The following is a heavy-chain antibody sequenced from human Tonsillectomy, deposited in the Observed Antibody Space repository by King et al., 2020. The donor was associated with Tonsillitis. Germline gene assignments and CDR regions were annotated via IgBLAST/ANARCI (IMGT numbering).Heavy chain of an antibody. D-gene: IGHD3-22*01. V-gene: IGHV3-11*01. CDR3: ARERRNYYDSSGYPGY. J-gene: IGHJ4*02. Sequence: VQLVESGGGLVKPGGSLRLSCAASGFTFSDYYMNWIRQAPGKGLEWVSYITNSGSTIYYADSVKGRFTISRDNAKNSLYLQMNSLRAEDTAVYYCARERRNYYDSSGYPGYWGQGTLVTVSS. CDR2: ITNSGSTI. CDR1: GFTFSDYY.